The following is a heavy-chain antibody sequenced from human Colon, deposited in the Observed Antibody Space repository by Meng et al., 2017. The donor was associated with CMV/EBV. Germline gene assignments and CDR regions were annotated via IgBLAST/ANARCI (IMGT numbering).Heavy chain of an antibody. CDR2: ISSDGSRF. Sequence: GGSLRLSCAAFGFTFTNHPIHWVRQAPGKGLKWVAYISSDGSRFSTADSVKGRFTLSKDNAKNMAFLQMTGLRAEDTAIYYCTRGCLSTDCFIIDSWGQGALVTVSS. CDR3: TRGCLSTDCFIIDS. V-gene: IGHV3-30-3*01. J-gene: IGHJ5*01. CDR1: GFTFTNHP. D-gene: IGHD2-21*01.